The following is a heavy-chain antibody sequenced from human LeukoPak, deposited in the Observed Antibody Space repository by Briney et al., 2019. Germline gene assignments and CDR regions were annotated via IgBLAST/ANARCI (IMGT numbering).Heavy chain of an antibody. J-gene: IGHJ4*02. D-gene: IGHD1-1*01. CDR3: ARGGLEPTDY. CDR1: GFTFSRYW. CDR2: INPEETNT. Sequence: QPGGSLRLSCAASGFTFSRYWMHWVRQAPGKGLVWVSRINPEETNTNYADSVEGRFTISRDNARSTLYLHINSLRVEDTAVYYCARGGLEPTDYWGQGTLVTVSS. V-gene: IGHV3-74*01.